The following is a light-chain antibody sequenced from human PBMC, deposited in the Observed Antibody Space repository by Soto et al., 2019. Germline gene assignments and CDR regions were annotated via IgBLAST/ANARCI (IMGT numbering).Light chain of an antibody. V-gene: IGKV1-39*01. J-gene: IGKJ1*01. CDR1: QDIQNY. Sequence: DIQVTQSPSSLSASVGARASISWRASQDIQNYLNWYQRKPGTAPRLLIYAASILHSGVPSTFSASGSGTNFALNISSLQADDFGTYYCQQGFSLPWTFGQGTKVDIK. CDR3: QQGFSLPWT. CDR2: AAS.